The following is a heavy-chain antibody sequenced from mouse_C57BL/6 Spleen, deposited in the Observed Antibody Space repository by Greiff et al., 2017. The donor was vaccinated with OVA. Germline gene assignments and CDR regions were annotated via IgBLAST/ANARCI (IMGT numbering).Heavy chain of an antibody. CDR1: GFNIKDYY. CDR2: IDPEDGDT. J-gene: IGHJ2*01. Sequence: DVKLVESGAELVKPGASVKLSCTASGFNIKDYYMHWVKQRTEQGLEWIGRIDPEDGDTKYAPKFQGKATITADTSSNTAYLQLSSLTSEDTAVYYCARDYGSPHYFDYWGQGTTLTVSS. CDR3: ARDYGSPHYFDY. D-gene: IGHD1-1*01. V-gene: IGHV14-2*01.